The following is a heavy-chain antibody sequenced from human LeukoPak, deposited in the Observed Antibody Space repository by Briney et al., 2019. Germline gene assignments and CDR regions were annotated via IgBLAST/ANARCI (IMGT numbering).Heavy chain of an antibody. D-gene: IGHD5-24*01. CDR1: GGTFSNYA. CDR3: ASGTRDAYKYFDY. Sequence: ASVKVSCKASGGTFSNYAISWVRQAPGQGLEWMGGIIPIFGTANYAQKFQGRVTITADGSTSTAYMDLSSLRSEDTAVYYCASGTRDAYKYFDYWGQGTLVTVSS. CDR2: IIPIFGTA. V-gene: IGHV1-69*13. J-gene: IGHJ4*02.